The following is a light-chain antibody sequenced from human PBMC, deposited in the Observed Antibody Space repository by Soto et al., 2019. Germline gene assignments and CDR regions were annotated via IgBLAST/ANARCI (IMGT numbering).Light chain of an antibody. CDR1: SGSVSISYY. J-gene: IGLJ3*02. Sequence: QAVVTQEPSFSVSPGRTVTLTCGLSSGSVSISYYPSWYQQTPGQAPRTLIYSTNTRSSGVPDRFSGSILGNKAALPITGAQADDESDYYCVLYMGSGIWVFGGGTKVTVL. CDR3: VLYMGSGIWV. V-gene: IGLV8-61*01. CDR2: STN.